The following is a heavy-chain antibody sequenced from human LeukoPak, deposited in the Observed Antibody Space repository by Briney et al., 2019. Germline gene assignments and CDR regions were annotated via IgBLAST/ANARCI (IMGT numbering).Heavy chain of an antibody. D-gene: IGHD6-19*01. Sequence: GGSLRLSCAATGFTLVEYAMYWVRQAPRKGPDSVSLISGDGGSTYYADSVKGRFTISRDNSKSYLYLQMTSLRTEDTALYYCAKTQWLVMSGFDYWGQGTLVTVSS. V-gene: IGHV3-43*02. J-gene: IGHJ4*02. CDR1: GFTLVEYA. CDR3: AKTQWLVMSGFDY. CDR2: ISGDGGST.